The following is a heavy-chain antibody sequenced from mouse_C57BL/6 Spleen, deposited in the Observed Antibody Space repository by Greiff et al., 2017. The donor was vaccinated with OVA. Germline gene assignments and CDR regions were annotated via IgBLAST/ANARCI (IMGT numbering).Heavy chain of an antibody. CDR1: GFTFTDYY. D-gene: IGHD1-1*01. V-gene: IGHV7-3*01. J-gene: IGHJ1*03. CDR3: ARGDYGSSNWYFDV. Sequence: EVKVVESGGGLVQPGGSLSLSCAASGFTFTDYYMSWVRQPPGKALEWLGFIRNKANGYTTEYSASVKGRFTISRDNSQSILYLQMNALRAEDSATYYCARGDYGSSNWYFDVWGTGTTVTVSS. CDR2: IRNKANGYTT.